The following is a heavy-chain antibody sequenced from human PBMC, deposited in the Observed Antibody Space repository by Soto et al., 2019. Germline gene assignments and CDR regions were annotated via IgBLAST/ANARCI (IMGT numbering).Heavy chain of an antibody. CDR2: ISYDGSNK. CDR1: GFTFISYA. J-gene: IGHJ4*02. Sequence: XGSRSLACAAAGFTFISYAMPWVRQAPGKGLDWVAVISYDGSNKYYADSVKGRFTISRDNSKNTLYLQMNSLRAEDTAVYYCARGTYDSSGYYNDYWGQGPLVTVSS. V-gene: IGHV3-30-3*01. CDR3: ARGTYDSSGYYNDY. D-gene: IGHD3-22*01.